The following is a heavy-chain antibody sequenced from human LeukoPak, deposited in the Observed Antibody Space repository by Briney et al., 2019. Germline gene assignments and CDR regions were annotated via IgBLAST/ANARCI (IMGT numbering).Heavy chain of an antibody. D-gene: IGHD3-3*01. V-gene: IGHV3-30*18. CDR3: AKGQRVGTIFGATSPFDY. CDR2: ISYDGSNK. CDR1: GFTFSSYG. J-gene: IGHJ4*02. Sequence: PGGSLRLSCAASGFTFSSYGMHWVRQAPGKGLEWVAVISYDGSNKYYADSVKGRFTISRDNSKNTLYLQMNSLRAEDTAVYYCAKGQRVGTIFGATSPFDYWGQGTLATVSS.